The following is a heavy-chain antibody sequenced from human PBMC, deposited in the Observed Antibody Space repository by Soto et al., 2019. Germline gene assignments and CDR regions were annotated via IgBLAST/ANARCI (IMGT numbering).Heavy chain of an antibody. CDR1: GGSISGYY. Sequence: PSETLSLTCIVSGGSISGYYWSWIRQPAGKELEWIGRIYSDGTTNYNPSLKGRGTMSVDTSKKQISLKLTSVTAADTAMYYCARDRGYRSGSFGSWRQGVLVTVSS. D-gene: IGHD5-18*01. CDR2: IYSDGTT. J-gene: IGHJ5*02. V-gene: IGHV4-4*07. CDR3: ARDRGYRSGSFGS.